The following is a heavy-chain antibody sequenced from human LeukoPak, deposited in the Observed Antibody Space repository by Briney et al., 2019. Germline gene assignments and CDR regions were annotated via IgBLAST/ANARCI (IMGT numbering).Heavy chain of an antibody. D-gene: IGHD3-3*01. V-gene: IGHV4-34*01. J-gene: IGHJ4*02. CDR1: GGSFSGYY. CDR3: ARGRVIYDFWSGAYYFDY. CDR2: INHSGST. Sequence: SETLSLTCAVYGGSFSGYYWSWIRQPPGKGLEWIGEINHSGSTNYYPSLKSRVTISVDTSKNQFSLKLSSVTAADTAVYYCARGRVIYDFWSGAYYFDYWGQGTLVTVSS.